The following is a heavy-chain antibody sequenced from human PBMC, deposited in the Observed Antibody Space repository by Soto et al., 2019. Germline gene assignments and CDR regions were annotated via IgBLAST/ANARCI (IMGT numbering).Heavy chain of an antibody. Sequence: PSETLSLTCTVSGGSIISSSYYWDWIRQPPGKGLEWIGSIFYSGSTYYNPSLKSRVTISVDTSKNQFSLKLSSVTAADTAVYYCARRGGATIMDYWGQGTLVTVSS. CDR1: GGSIISSSYY. V-gene: IGHV4-39*01. D-gene: IGHD5-12*01. CDR2: IFYSGST. CDR3: ARRGGATIMDY. J-gene: IGHJ4*02.